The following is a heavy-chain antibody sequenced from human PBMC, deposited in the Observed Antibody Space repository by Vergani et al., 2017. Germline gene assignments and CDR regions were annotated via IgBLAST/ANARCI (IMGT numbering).Heavy chain of an antibody. J-gene: IGHJ6*02. D-gene: IGHD2-2*01. CDR2: ISAYNGNT. CDR1: GYSFSSYD. Sequence: QVQLVQSGAEVKKPGASVKVSCRASGYSFSSYDISWVRQATGQGLEWMGWISAYNGNTNYAQKLQGRVTMTTDTSTSTAYMELRSLRSDDTAVYYCARDPDIVVVPAAPYYYYYYGMDVWGQGP. CDR3: ARDPDIVVVPAAPYYYYYYGMDV. V-gene: IGHV1-18*01.